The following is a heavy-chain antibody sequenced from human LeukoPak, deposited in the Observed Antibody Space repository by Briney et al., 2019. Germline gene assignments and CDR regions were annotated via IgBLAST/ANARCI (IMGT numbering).Heavy chain of an antibody. Sequence: GGSLRLSCAASGFTFSSYAMHWVRQAPGKGLEWVAVISYDGGNKYYADSVKGRFTISRDNSKNTLYLQMNSLRAEDTAVYYCARALTTAYYFDYWGQGTLVTVSS. J-gene: IGHJ4*02. CDR2: ISYDGGNK. D-gene: IGHD4/OR15-4a*01. CDR3: ARALTTAYYFDY. V-gene: IGHV3-30-3*01. CDR1: GFTFSSYA.